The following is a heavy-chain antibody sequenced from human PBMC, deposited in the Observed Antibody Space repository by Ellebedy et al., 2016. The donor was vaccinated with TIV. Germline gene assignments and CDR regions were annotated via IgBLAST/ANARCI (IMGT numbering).Heavy chain of an antibody. CDR2: ISASGGST. D-gene: IGHD2-15*01. J-gene: IGHJ4*02. CDR1: GFTFSSYA. V-gene: IGHV3-23*01. CDR3: AKLDDVVMVKAGTVDQ. Sequence: GESLKISXAASGFTFSSYAMIWVRQTPGKGLECVSSISASGGSTSYPDSLKGRFTISRDNSRNTLYLQMNSLRVEDTAVYYCAKLDDVVMVKAGTVDQWGQGTLVTVSS.